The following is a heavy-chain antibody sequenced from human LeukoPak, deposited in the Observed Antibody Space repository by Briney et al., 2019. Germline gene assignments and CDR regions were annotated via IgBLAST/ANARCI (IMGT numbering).Heavy chain of an antibody. CDR2: ISAYNGNT. CDR1: GGTFSSYA. Sequence: GASVKVSCKASGGTFSSYAISWVRQAPGQGLEWMGWISAYNGNTNYAQKLQGRVTMTTDTSTSTAYMELRSLRSDDTAVYYCAREGYYYDSSGFPYFDYWGQGTLVTVSS. CDR3: AREGYYYDSSGFPYFDY. V-gene: IGHV1-18*01. D-gene: IGHD3-22*01. J-gene: IGHJ4*02.